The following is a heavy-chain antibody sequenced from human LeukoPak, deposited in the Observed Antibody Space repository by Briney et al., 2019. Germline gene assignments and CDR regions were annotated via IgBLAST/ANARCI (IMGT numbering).Heavy chain of an antibody. CDR3: ARLGYGSGSRKGRTFDY. CDR1: GYTFTSYY. J-gene: IGHJ4*02. V-gene: IGHV1-46*01. CDR2: INPSGGST. D-gene: IGHD3-10*01. Sequence: ASVKVSCKASGYTFTSYYMHWVRQAPGQGLEWMGIINPSGGSTSYAQKFQGRVTMTRDTSTSTVYMELSSLRSEDTAVYYCARLGYGSGSRKGRTFDYWGQGTLVTVSS.